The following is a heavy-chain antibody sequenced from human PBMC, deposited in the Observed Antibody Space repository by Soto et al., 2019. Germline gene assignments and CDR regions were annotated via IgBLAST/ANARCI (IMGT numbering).Heavy chain of an antibody. V-gene: IGHV3-23*01. Sequence: AGGSLRLSCAASGFTFSSYAMSWVRQAPGKGLEWVSAISGSGGSTYYADSVKGRFTISRDNSKNTLYLQMNSLRAEDTAVYYCAKGGDIVVVVAATPNYGMDVWGQGTTVTVSS. D-gene: IGHD2-15*01. CDR1: GFTFSSYA. J-gene: IGHJ6*02. CDR3: AKGGDIVVVVAATPNYGMDV. CDR2: ISGSGGST.